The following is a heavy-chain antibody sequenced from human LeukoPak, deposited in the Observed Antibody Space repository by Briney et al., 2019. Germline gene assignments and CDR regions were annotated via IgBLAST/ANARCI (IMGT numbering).Heavy chain of an antibody. CDR1: SGSFSGYF. Sequence: SETLSLTCGVYSGSFSGYFWSWIRQLPGRGLEWIGEINHSGSTNYNPSLKSRVTISVDTSKNQFSLKLSSVTAADTAVYYCARDTAAAGTYPLIDYWGQGTLVTVSS. J-gene: IGHJ4*02. CDR2: INHSGST. D-gene: IGHD6-13*01. CDR3: ARDTAAAGTYPLIDY. V-gene: IGHV4-34*01.